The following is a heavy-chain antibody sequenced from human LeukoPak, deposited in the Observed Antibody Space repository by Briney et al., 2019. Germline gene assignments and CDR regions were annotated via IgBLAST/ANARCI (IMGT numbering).Heavy chain of an antibody. V-gene: IGHV4-38-2*02. CDR2: IYHSGST. CDR1: GYSISSGYY. D-gene: IGHD1-26*01. J-gene: IGHJ3*02. CDR3: ARGYKYSGSYEDAFDI. Sequence: SETLSLTCTVSGYSISSGYYWGWIRQPPGKGLEWIGSIYHSGSTYYNPSLKSRVTISVDTSKNQFSLKLSSVTAADTAVYYCARGYKYSGSYEDAFDIWGQGTMVTVSS.